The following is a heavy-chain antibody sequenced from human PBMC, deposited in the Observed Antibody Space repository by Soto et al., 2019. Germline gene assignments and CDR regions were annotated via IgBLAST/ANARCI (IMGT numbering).Heavy chain of an antibody. CDR1: GGSIRSSSYY. CDR3: ARHASRDGYSDY. D-gene: IGHD5-12*01. V-gene: IGHV4-39*01. CDR2: IYYSGST. J-gene: IGHJ4*02. Sequence: PSETHSLTSTVSGGSIRSSSYYWGWIRQPPGKGLEWIGSIYYSGSTYYNPSLKSRVTISVDTSKNQFSLKLSSVTAADTAVYYCARHASRDGYSDYWGQGTLVTVSS.